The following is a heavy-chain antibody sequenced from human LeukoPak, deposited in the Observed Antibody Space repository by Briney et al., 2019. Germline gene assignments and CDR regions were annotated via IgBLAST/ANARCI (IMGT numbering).Heavy chain of an antibody. D-gene: IGHD3-10*01. Sequence: GGSLRLSCAASGFTFSSYAMSWVRQAPGKGLEWVSAISGSGGSTYYADSVKGRFTISRDNSKNTLYLQMNSLRAEDTAVYYCANCQYYYGSGSYSDHFDYWGLGALVTVSS. CDR1: GFTFSSYA. J-gene: IGHJ4*02. V-gene: IGHV3-23*01. CDR3: ANCQYYYGSGSYSDHFDY. CDR2: ISGSGGST.